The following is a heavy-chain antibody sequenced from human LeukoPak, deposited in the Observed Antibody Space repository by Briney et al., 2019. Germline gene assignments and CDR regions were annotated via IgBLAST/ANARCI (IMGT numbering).Heavy chain of an antibody. V-gene: IGHV3-43*02. CDR1: GFTFATYA. J-gene: IGHJ4*02. CDR2: IFGDGETT. Sequence: PGGSLRLSCAASGFTFATYAMRWVRHAPGKGLEYVSLIFGDGETTHYADSVKGRFTISRDNSKNFLYLQMNNLKTDDTAFYYCAQDWWGSYLSWGRGTLVTVSS. CDR3: AQDWWGSYLS. D-gene: IGHD1-26*01.